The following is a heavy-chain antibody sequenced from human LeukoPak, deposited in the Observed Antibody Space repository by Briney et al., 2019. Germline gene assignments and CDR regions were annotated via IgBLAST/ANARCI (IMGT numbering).Heavy chain of an antibody. D-gene: IGHD6-19*01. V-gene: IGHV4-59*01. CDR1: GGSISSYY. CDR3: ARVSAIAVAGYKSFDY. Sequence: SETLSLTXTVPGGSISSYYWSWIRQPPGKGLEWIGYIYYSGSTNYNPSLKSRVTISVDTSKNQFSLKLSSVTAADTAVYYCARVSAIAVAGYKSFDYWGQGTLVTVSS. CDR2: IYYSGST. J-gene: IGHJ4*02.